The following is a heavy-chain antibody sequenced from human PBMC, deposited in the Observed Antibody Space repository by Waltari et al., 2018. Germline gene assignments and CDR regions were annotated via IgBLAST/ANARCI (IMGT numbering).Heavy chain of an antibody. D-gene: IGHD1-7*01. CDR3: AKGLWELPPYYYYVMDV. V-gene: IGHV3-30*18. Sequence: QVQLVESGGGVVQPGGSLRLSCAASGFTFNSFGMHWVRQAPGKGLEWVALITNDGTYKDYGDSVKGRFTISRDNSRNTVHLQMDSLRAEDTAVYYCAKGLWELPPYYYYVMDVWGQGTTVTVSS. CDR2: ITNDGTYK. J-gene: IGHJ6*02. CDR1: GFTFNSFG.